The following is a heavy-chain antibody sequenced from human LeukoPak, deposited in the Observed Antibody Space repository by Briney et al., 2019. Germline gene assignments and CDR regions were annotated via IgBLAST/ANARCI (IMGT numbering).Heavy chain of an antibody. CDR1: GFSFSSYA. D-gene: IGHD3/OR15-3a*01. V-gene: IGHV3-23*01. J-gene: IGHJ3*02. Sequence: PGGSLRLSCAASGFSFSSYAMGWVRQAPGRGLEWVSIITGSSGSTYYADSVKGRFTISRDNSKNTLYLQMNSLRAEDTAVYYCASCSPRNSDCDAFDIWGQGTMVTVSS. CDR3: ASCSPRNSDCDAFDI. CDR2: ITGSSGST.